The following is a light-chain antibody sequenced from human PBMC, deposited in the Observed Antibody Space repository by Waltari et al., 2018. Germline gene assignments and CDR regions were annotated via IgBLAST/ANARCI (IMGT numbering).Light chain of an antibody. Sequence: AVQLTQSPSSLFASVGDRVTITCRASQAISSALAWYQQKPGKAPNLLIYDASNLESGVPSRFSGSGSGTHFTLTISSLQPADFATYYCQQLHSYPVTFGGGTKVEIK. V-gene: IGKV1-13*02. J-gene: IGKJ4*01. CDR1: QAISSA. CDR3: QQLHSYPVT. CDR2: DAS.